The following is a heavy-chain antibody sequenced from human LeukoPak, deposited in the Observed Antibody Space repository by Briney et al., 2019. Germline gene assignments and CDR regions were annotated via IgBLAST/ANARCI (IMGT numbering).Heavy chain of an antibody. CDR1: GGSISGSY. J-gene: IGHJ4*02. D-gene: IGHD3-10*01. CDR2: IYYSGST. V-gene: IGHV4-59*01. Sequence: SETLSLTCTVSGGSISGSYWSWIRQPPGKGLEWIGYIYYSGSTNYNPSLKSRVTISVDTSKNQFSLKLSSVTAADTAVYYCARDLGFGELLPNYWGQGTLVTVSS. CDR3: ARDLGFGELLPNY.